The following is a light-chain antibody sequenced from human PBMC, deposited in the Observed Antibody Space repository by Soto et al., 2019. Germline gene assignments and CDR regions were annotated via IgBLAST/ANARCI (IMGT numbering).Light chain of an antibody. CDR3: QQRSTWPYT. V-gene: IGKV3-11*01. Sequence: EIVLTQSPATLSLSPGERATLSCRASQSVSSYLAWYQQKPGQAPRLLIYDASNRATGIPARFSGSGSGTDFTLTISSLEPEDCAVYYFQQRSTWPYTFGHGTKLAIK. CDR1: QSVSSY. CDR2: DAS. J-gene: IGKJ2*01.